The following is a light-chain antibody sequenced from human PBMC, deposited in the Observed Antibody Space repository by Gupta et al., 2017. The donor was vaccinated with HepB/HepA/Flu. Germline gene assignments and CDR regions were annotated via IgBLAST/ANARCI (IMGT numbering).Light chain of an antibody. CDR2: DAS. V-gene: IGKV3-11*01. CDR1: QSVSSY. Sequence: EIVLTQSPATLSLSPGERATLSCRASQSVSSYLAWYQQKPGQAPRLLIYDASNRATGLPARFTSSGSGTDFTLTISILDPEDFAVYCCERRSNCRCTFGQGTKVEIK. CDR3: ERRSNCRCT. J-gene: IGKJ2*02.